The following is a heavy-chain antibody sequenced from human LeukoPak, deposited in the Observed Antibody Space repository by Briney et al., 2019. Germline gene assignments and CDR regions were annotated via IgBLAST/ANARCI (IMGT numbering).Heavy chain of an antibody. V-gene: IGHV4-59*12. Sequence: SETLSLTCTVSGGSISSYYWSWIRQPPGKGLEWIGYIYYSGSTYYNPSLKSRVTISVDRSKNQFSLKLSSVTAADTAVYYCARDSGSLYWGQGTLVTVSS. CDR3: ARDSGSLY. CDR2: IYYSGST. D-gene: IGHD1-26*01. J-gene: IGHJ4*02. CDR1: GGSISSYY.